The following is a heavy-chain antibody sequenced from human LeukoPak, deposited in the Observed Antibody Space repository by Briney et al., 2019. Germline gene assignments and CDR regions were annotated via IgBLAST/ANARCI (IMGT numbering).Heavy chain of an antibody. Sequence: GGSLRLSCAVSGFTFSDYCMAWVRQTPGKGLEWVANIRQDGRDKTYVDSVKGRFTISRDNAKSSLFLQMNNLRAEDTAIYYCASSDYFDSGRGGFSPSDHWGQGTLVTVSS. J-gene: IGHJ4*02. CDR3: ASSDYFDSGRGGFSPSDH. CDR2: IRQDGRDK. D-gene: IGHD3-10*01. V-gene: IGHV3-7*01. CDR1: GFTFSDYC.